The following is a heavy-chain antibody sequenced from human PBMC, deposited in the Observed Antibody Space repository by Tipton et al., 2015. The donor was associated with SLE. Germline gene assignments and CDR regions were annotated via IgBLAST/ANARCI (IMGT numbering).Heavy chain of an antibody. CDR2: IYHSGST. CDR1: DGSINSGSNH. Sequence: TLSLTCTVSDGSINSGSNHWTWIRQPPGKGLEWIGTIYHSGSTYYNPSLKSRVTISVDTSKNQFSLKLRSVTAADTAVYYCARLKGRLELPGYHYYMDVWGKGTTVTVSS. D-gene: IGHD1-7*01. J-gene: IGHJ6*03. CDR3: ARLKGRLELPGYHYYMDV. V-gene: IGHV4-39*01.